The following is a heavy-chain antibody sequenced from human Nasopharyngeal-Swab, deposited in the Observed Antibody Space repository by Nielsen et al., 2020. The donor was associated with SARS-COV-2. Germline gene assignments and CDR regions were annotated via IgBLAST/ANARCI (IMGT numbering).Heavy chain of an antibody. D-gene: IGHD1-26*01. Sequence: ASVKVSCEASGYSSISYGITWVRQAPGHGLEWVGWISTNRGDTQYTQNLQGRVTMTTDTSTTTAYMELRSLRSDDTAVYYCARNADSGSYYDWGQGTLVTVSS. J-gene: IGHJ4*02. CDR2: ISTNRGDT. CDR1: GYSSISYG. V-gene: IGHV1-18*01. CDR3: ARNADSGSYYD.